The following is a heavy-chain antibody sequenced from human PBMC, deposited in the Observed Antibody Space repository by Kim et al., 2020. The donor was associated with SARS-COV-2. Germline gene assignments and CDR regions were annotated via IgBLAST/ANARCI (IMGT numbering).Heavy chain of an antibody. CDR3: AKDKNYYDSSGYNTYYF. CDR2: ISGSGGST. Sequence: GGSLRLSCAASGFTFSSYAMSWVRQAPGKGLEWVSAISGSGGSTYSADSVKGRFTISRYNSNTTLHLQMNILRAENTAVYYCAKDKNYYDSSGYNTYYF. J-gene: IGHJ4*01. D-gene: IGHD3-22*01. V-gene: IGHV3-23*01. CDR1: GFTFSSYA.